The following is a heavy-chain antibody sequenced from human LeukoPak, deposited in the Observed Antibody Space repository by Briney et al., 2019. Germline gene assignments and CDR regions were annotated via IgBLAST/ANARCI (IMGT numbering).Heavy chain of an antibody. Sequence: ASVKVSCKASGYTFTSYYMHWVRQAPGQGLEWMGWINPNSGGTNYAQKFQGRVTMTRDTSISTAYMELSRLRSDDTALYYCARDRGGSYLYLQYWGQGTLVTVSS. CDR1: GYTFTSYY. J-gene: IGHJ1*01. CDR3: ARDRGGSYLYLQY. CDR2: INPNSGGT. V-gene: IGHV1-2*02. D-gene: IGHD1-26*01.